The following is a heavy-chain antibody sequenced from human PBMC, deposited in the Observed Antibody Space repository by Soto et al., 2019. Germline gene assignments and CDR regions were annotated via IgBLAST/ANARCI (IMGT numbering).Heavy chain of an antibody. CDR1: GGTFSSYA. CDR2: IIPIFGTA. V-gene: IGHV1-69*12. CDR3: AKYYYDSSGYHNWFDP. J-gene: IGHJ5*02. D-gene: IGHD3-22*01. Sequence: QVQLVQSGAEVKKPGSSVKVSCKASGGTFSSYAISWVRQAPGQGLEWMGGIIPIFGTANYAQKFQGRVTITADESTNTAYMELSSLRPEDTAVYYCAKYYYDSSGYHNWFDPWGQGTLVTVSS.